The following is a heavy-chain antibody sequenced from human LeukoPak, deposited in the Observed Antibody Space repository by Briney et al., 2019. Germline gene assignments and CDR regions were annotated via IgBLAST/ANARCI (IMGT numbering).Heavy chain of an antibody. D-gene: IGHD2-8*01. CDR3: GWFSKWSWFDP. J-gene: IGHJ5*02. CDR2: ISSSGSTI. V-gene: IGHV3-48*03. CDR1: GFTFSSYE. Sequence: GGSLRLSCAASGFTFSSYEMNWVRQAPGKGLEWVSYISSSGSTIYYADSVKGRFTISRDNAKNSLYLQMNSLRAEDTAVYYCGWFSKWSWFDPWGQGTLVTVSS.